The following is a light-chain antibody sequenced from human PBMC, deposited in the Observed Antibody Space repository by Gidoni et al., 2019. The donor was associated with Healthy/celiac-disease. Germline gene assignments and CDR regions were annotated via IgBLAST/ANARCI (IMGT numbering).Light chain of an antibody. Sequence: DVGMTQSPLSLPVTLGQPASISCRSSQSLVYSYGNNYLNWFQQSPGQSPRRLIYKVSNRDSGVPYRFSGSGFGTDSTLKISRVEAEDVGVYYCMQGTHWPPITFGQGTRLEIK. CDR1: QSLVYSYGNNY. V-gene: IGKV2-30*01. CDR3: MQGTHWPPIT. CDR2: KVS. J-gene: IGKJ5*01.